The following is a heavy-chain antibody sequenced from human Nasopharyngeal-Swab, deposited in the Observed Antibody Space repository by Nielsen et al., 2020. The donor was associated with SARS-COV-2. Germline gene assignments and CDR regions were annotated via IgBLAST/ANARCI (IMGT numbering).Heavy chain of an antibody. D-gene: IGHD3-3*01. CDR1: GASISSRNNY. CDR2: IYYSGST. J-gene: IGHJ4*02. CDR3: ARAGRITIFGVVNHFDY. V-gene: IGHV4-31*11. Sequence: LRLSCVVSGASISSRNNYWGWIRQSPGKGLEWIGYIYYSGSTYYNPSLKSRVTISVDTSKNQFSLKLSSVTAADTAVYYCARAGRITIFGVVNHFDYWGQGTLVTVSS.